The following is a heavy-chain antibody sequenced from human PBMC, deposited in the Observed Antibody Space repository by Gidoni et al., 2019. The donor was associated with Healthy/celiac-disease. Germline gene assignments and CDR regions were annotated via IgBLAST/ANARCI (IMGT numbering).Heavy chain of an antibody. CDR2: ISSSSSYI. J-gene: IGHJ4*02. CDR3: ARAVAGRGGSYDY. Sequence: EVQLVESGGGLVKPGGSLRLSCAASGFTFSRYSMNWVRQAPGKGLEWVSSISSSSSYIYYADSVKGRFTISRDNAKNSLYLQMNSLRAEDTAVYYCARAVAGRGGSYDYWGQGTLVTVSS. CDR1: GFTFSRYS. D-gene: IGHD6-19*01. V-gene: IGHV3-21*01.